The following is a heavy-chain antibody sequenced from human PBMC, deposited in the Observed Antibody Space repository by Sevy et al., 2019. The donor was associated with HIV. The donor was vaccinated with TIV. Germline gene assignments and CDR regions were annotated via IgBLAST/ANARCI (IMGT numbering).Heavy chain of an antibody. Sequence: ASVKVSCKASGYTFTSYDINWVRQATGQGLEWKGWMNPNSGNTGDAQKFQGRVTMTRNTSISTAYMELSSLRSEDTAVYYCARSSGSYYYYGMDVWRQGTTVTVSS. CDR2: MNPNSGNT. D-gene: IGHD1-26*01. CDR3: ARSSGSYYYYGMDV. V-gene: IGHV1-8*01. CDR1: GYTFTSYD. J-gene: IGHJ6*02.